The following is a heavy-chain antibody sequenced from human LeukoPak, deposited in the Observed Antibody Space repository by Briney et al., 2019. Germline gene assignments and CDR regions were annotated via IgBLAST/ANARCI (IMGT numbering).Heavy chain of an antibody. V-gene: IGHV4-4*09. Sequence: SETLSLTCTVSGGSISSYCWSWVRQSPGKGLEWIGHIFTSGRTDYNPSLKSRVTMSVDTSKNQLSMELRFLTAADTAVYYCATSHDVKTAPYDLWGQGTLVTVSS. CDR2: IFTSGRT. D-gene: IGHD2-21*01. CDR3: ATSHDVKTAPYDL. CDR1: GGSISSYC. J-gene: IGHJ5*02.